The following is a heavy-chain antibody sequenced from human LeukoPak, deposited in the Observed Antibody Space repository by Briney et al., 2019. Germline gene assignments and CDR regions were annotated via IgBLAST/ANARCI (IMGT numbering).Heavy chain of an antibody. V-gene: IGHV4-39*01. J-gene: IGHJ6*02. CDR3: ARNQSSGMDV. CDR2: IYYSGST. D-gene: IGHD2-2*01. Sequence: PSETLSLTCTVSGGSISSSSYYWGLTRQPPGEGLEWIGSIYYSGSTYYIPSLKSRVTISVDTCQNQFSLKLSSVTAADTAVYYCARNQSSGMDVWGQGTTVTVSS. CDR1: GGSISSSSYY.